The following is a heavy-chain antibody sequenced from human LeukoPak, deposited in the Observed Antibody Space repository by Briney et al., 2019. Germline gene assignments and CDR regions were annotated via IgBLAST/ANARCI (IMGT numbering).Heavy chain of an antibody. J-gene: IGHJ4*02. Sequence: ASVKVSCKVSGYTFTSYAINWVRQAPGQGLEWMGWINTNTGNPTYAQGFTGRFVFSLDTSVSTAYLQISSLKAEDTAVYYCARGDETLLWFGEYFSRHTGYWGQGTLVTVSS. CDR3: ARGDETLLWFGEYFSRHTGY. V-gene: IGHV7-4-1*02. D-gene: IGHD3-10*01. CDR1: GYTFTSYA. CDR2: INTNTGNP.